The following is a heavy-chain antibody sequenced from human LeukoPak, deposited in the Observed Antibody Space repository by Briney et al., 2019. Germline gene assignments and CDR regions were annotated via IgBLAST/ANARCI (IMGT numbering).Heavy chain of an antibody. D-gene: IGHD6-6*01. CDR3: AREHYSSSSTES. J-gene: IGHJ4*02. CDR1: GFTFSSYW. Sequence: GGSLRLSCAASGFTFSSYWMHWVRQAPGKGLVWVSRIISDGSSTSYADSVKGRVTISRDNAKNTLYLQMNSLRAADTAVYYCAREHYSSSSTESWCRGTLATVSS. CDR2: IISDGSST. V-gene: IGHV3-74*01.